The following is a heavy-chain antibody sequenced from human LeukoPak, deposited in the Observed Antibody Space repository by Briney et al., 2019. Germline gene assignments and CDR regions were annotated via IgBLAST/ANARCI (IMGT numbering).Heavy chain of an antibody. CDR3: ARARSGAVARNYNWFDP. Sequence: ASVKVSCKASGYTFTGYYMHWVRQAPGQGLEWMGWINPNSGGTNYAQNLQGRVTMTTDTSTSTAYMELRSLTSDDTAVYYCARARSGAVARNYNWFDPWGQGTLVTVSS. J-gene: IGHJ5*02. D-gene: IGHD6-19*01. V-gene: IGHV1-2*02. CDR1: GYTFTGYY. CDR2: INPNSGGT.